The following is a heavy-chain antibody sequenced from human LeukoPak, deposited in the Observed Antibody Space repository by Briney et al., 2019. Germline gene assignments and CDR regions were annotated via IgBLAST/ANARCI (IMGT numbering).Heavy chain of an antibody. Sequence: SETLSLTCVVSGGSINSSNWWSWVRQPPGKGLEWIGEIYRSGSNKYNPSLESRVTMSLDKSKNQFSLKLNSVTAADTAIYYCARDFTMLRGVISYWGQGTLVTVSS. CDR2: IYRSGSN. D-gene: IGHD3-10*01. V-gene: IGHV4-4*02. CDR1: GGSINSSNW. CDR3: ARDFTMLRGVISY. J-gene: IGHJ4*02.